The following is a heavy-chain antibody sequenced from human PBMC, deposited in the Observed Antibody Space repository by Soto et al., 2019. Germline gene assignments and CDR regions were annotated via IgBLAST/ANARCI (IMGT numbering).Heavy chain of an antibody. Sequence: SETLSLTCTVSGGSISSSGYYWGWIRQPPGKGLEWIGSIYYSGSTYYNPSLKSRVTISVDTSKNQFSLKLSSVTAAATAVYYCARQSPFAIWSVYFLFFYCIDHWGQGTLFPASS. CDR3: ARQSPFAIWSVYFLFFYCIDH. D-gene: IGHD3-3*01. V-gene: IGHV4-39*01. CDR2: IYYSGST. CDR1: GGSISSSGYY. J-gene: IGHJ4*01.